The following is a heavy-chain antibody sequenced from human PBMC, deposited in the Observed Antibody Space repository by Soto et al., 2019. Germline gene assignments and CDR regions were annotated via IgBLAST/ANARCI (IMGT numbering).Heavy chain of an antibody. J-gene: IGHJ4*02. D-gene: IGHD4-17*01. CDR1: GFTFSNYA. Sequence: GGSLRLSCAASGFTFSNYAMHWVRQAPGKGLKWVAVISYHGSNKYYADSVKGRFTISRDNSKNTLYLHVDSLRAEDTAVYYCARDNYGNDYWGQGTLVTVSS. V-gene: IGHV3-30-3*01. CDR2: ISYHGSNK. CDR3: ARDNYGNDY.